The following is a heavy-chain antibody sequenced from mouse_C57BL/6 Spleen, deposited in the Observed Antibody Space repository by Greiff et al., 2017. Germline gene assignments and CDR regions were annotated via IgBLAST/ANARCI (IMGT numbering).Heavy chain of an antibody. V-gene: IGHV1-82*01. Sequence: QVQLQQSGPELVKPGASVKISCKASGYAFSSPWMNWVKQRPGKGLAWIGRIYPGDGDTNYNGKFKGKATLTADKSSSTASMQLSSLTSEDSAVYFCAKEVYYSGAMDDWGKGTSVTVSS. CDR3: AKEVYYSGAMDD. J-gene: IGHJ4*01. D-gene: IGHD1-1*01. CDR1: GYAFSSPW. CDR2: IYPGDGDT.